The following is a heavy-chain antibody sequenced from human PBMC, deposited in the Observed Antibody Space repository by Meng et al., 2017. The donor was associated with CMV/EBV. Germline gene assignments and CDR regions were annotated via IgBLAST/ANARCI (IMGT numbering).Heavy chain of an antibody. CDR3: ASGSGYFDY. Sequence: GGSLRLSCAASGFTFSSYEMNWVRQAPGKGLEWVSYISSSGSTIYYADSAKGRFTISRDNAKNSLYLQMNSLRAEDTAVYYCASGSGYFDYWGQGTLVTVSS. CDR1: GFTFSSYE. CDR2: ISSSGSTI. D-gene: IGHD1-14*01. J-gene: IGHJ4*02. V-gene: IGHV3-48*03.